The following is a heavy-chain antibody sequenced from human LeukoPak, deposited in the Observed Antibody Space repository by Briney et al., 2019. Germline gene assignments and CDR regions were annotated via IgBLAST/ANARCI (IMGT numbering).Heavy chain of an antibody. V-gene: IGHV3-23*01. CDR2: ISGSGGST. J-gene: IGHJ4*02. Sequence: PGGSLRLSCAASGFTFSDYYMSWVRQAPGEGLEWVSAISGSGGSTYYADSVKGRFTISRDNSKNTLYLQMNSLRAEDTAVYYCAKSGLGATVPFDYWGQGTLVTVSS. D-gene: IGHD1-26*01. CDR1: GFTFSDYY. CDR3: AKSGLGATVPFDY.